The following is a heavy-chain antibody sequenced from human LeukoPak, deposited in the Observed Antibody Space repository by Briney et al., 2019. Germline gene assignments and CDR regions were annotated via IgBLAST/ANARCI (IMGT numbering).Heavy chain of an antibody. J-gene: IGHJ3*02. CDR3: ARRFRYSSSWSQWSDAFDI. CDR1: GFTFSSYS. CDR2: ISSSSSTI. V-gene: IGHV3-48*01. D-gene: IGHD6-13*01. Sequence: GGSLRLSCAASGFTFSSYSMNWVRQAPGKGLEWVSYISSSSSTIYYADSVKGRFTISRDNAKNSLYLQMNSLRAGDTAVYYCARRFRYSSSWSQWSDAFDIWGQGTMVTVSS.